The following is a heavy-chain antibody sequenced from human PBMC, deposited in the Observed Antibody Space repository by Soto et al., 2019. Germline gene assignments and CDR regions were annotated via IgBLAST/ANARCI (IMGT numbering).Heavy chain of an antibody. J-gene: IGHJ4*02. V-gene: IGHV1-69*13. CDR3: AREGLHSSSYFDY. CDR2: IIPNFGTA. Sequence: SVKVSCKASGGTFSSYAISWVRQAPGQGLEWMGGIIPNFGTANYAQKFQGRVTITADESTSTAYMELSSLRSEDTAVYYCAREGLHSSSYFDYWGQGTLVTAPQ. CDR1: GGTFSSYA. D-gene: IGHD6-6*01.